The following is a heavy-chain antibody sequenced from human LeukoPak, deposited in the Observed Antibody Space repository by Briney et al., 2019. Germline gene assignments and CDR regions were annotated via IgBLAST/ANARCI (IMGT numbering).Heavy chain of an antibody. CDR1: GGSITNYY. Sequence: SETLSLTCTVSGGSITNYYWSWIRQPPGRGLEWIGYIYYGGSTDYNPSLKSRVTISADTSKSQFSLQLRSLPAADTAVYYCARHAFCGGDCYSNWYFHLWGRGTLVTVSS. J-gene: IGHJ2*01. CDR3: ARHAFCGGDCYSNWYFHL. D-gene: IGHD2-21*02. CDR2: IYYGGST. V-gene: IGHV4-59*08.